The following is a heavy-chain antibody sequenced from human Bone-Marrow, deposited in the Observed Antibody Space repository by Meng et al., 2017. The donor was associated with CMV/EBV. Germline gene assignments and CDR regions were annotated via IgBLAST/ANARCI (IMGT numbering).Heavy chain of an antibody. CDR3: ERRRRTIFGGNWFDH. CDR2: INHSGSN. Sequence: YGGSVSGYYRSGIRQPTGKGLGWIGEINHSGSNNYNPSLKSRVTISVDTSKNQFSLKLSSVTAADTAVYYCERRRRTIFGGNWFDHWGQGTLVTVSS. D-gene: IGHD3-3*01. CDR1: GGSVSGYY. V-gene: IGHV4-34*01. J-gene: IGHJ5*02.